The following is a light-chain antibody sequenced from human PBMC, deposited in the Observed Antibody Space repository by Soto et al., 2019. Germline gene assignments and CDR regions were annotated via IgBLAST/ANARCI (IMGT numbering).Light chain of an antibody. CDR3: QRFGTSPPWT. CDR2: GTS. J-gene: IGKJ1*01. CDR1: QSLSSSY. V-gene: IGKV3-20*01. Sequence: EIVMTQSPATLSVSPGERATLSCRASQSLSSSYLAWYQQKPGQAPRLLIYGTSIRATGIPDRFSGSGSGTDFTLTITRLEPEDFAVYYCQRFGTSPPWTFGQGTKV.